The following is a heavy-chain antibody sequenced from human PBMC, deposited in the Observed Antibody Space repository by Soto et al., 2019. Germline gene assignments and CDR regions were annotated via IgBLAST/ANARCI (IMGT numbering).Heavy chain of an antibody. D-gene: IGHD2-21*02. CDR2: ISYDGSNK. Sequence: QVQLVESGGGVVQPGRSLRLSCAASGFTFSSYGMHWVRQAPGKGLEWVAVISYDGSNKYYADSVKGRFTISRDNSKNTLYLQMNSLRAEDTAVYYCAKDCRRYCGGDCYQIDYWGQGTLVTVSS. CDR3: AKDCRRYCGGDCYQIDY. CDR1: GFTFSSYG. V-gene: IGHV3-30*18. J-gene: IGHJ4*02.